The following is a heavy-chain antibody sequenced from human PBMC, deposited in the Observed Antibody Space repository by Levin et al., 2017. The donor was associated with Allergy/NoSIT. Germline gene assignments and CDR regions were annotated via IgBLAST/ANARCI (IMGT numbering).Heavy chain of an antibody. Sequence: ASVKVSCKASGYTFTGYYMHWVRQAPGQGLEWMGWINPNSGGTNYAQKSQGRVTMTRDTSISTAYMELSRLTSDDTAVYYWARGKSDYGQHGNWFEPWGQGTLVTVSS. J-gene: IGHJ5*02. CDR3: ARGKSDYGQHGNWFEP. V-gene: IGHV1-2*02. CDR1: GYTFTGYY. D-gene: IGHD4-17*01. CDR2: INPNSGGT.